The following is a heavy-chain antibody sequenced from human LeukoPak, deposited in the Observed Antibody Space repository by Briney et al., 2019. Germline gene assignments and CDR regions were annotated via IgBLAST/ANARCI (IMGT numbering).Heavy chain of an antibody. J-gene: IGHJ4*02. Sequence: GGSLRLSCAASGFTFSSYSMNWVRQAPGKGLEWVSSISSSSSYIYYADSVKGRVTISRDNAKNSLYLQMNSLRAEDTAVYYCARDAGRGSGPGAYWGQGTLVTVSS. CDR1: GFTFSSYS. V-gene: IGHV3-21*01. CDR3: ARDAGRGSGPGAY. CDR2: ISSSSSYI. D-gene: IGHD6-19*01.